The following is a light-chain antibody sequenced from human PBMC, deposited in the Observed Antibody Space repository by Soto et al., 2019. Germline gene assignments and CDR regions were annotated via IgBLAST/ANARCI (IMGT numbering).Light chain of an antibody. CDR2: AAS. CDR3: QQSYNSPQT. CDR1: QTIMTY. J-gene: IGKJ1*01. Sequence: DIQMTQSPSALSATVGDEVTITCRASQTIMTYLNWYQLKPGKPPRLLIYAASSLQSGVPSRFSGSGSGTDFTLTISSLQPEDFATYSCQQSYNSPQTFGRRTKADIK. V-gene: IGKV1-39*01.